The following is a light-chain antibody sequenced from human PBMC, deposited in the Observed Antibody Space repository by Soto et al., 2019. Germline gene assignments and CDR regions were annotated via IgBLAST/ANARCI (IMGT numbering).Light chain of an antibody. CDR3: QQYDDWPLT. CDR1: QSISSN. V-gene: IGKV3-15*01. Sequence: EIVMTQSPATLSVSPGEGATLSCRASQSISSNLAWYQQKPGQAPRLLIYGASTRATGIPARFSGSESGTEFTLTISSLQSEDFAIYYCQQYDDWPLTFGQGTKVEI. J-gene: IGKJ1*01. CDR2: GAS.